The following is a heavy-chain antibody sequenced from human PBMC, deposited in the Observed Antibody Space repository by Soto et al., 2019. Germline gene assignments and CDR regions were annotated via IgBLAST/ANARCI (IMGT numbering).Heavy chain of an antibody. CDR1: GFTFSSFG. D-gene: IGHD3-22*01. V-gene: IGHV3-30*18. Sequence: QVQLVESGGGVVQPGRSLRLSCAASGFTFSSFGMHWVRQAPGKGLEWVAVISTTGGLKYAADSVKGRFTISRDNSKNTLYLQMNSLRAEDTAIYSCAKETHSNGYGSYFDYWGQGVLVTVSS. CDR2: ISTTGGLK. CDR3: AKETHSNGYGSYFDY. J-gene: IGHJ4*02.